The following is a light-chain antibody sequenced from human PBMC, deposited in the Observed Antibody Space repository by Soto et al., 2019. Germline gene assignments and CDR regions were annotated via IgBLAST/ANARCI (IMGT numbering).Light chain of an antibody. CDR1: QDIKTW. Sequence: DVQMTQSPSSLSASVGARVTITCRASQDIKTWLVWYQQKPEQAPQSLIYAASGLKAGVPSRFSGSGSGTDFTLTISSLQPEDSVIYYCHQYKSYPPSFGEGT. CDR2: AAS. J-gene: IGKJ4*01. V-gene: IGKV1D-16*01. CDR3: HQYKSYPPS.